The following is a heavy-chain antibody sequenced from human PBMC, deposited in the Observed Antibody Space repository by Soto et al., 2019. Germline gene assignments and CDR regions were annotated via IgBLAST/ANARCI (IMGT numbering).Heavy chain of an antibody. J-gene: IGHJ6*02. V-gene: IGHV5-51*01. D-gene: IGHD4-4*01. CDR3: ARFSLRATVTTDFYFYGMDV. CDR2: IYPGDSET. Sequence: HGESLKISCKGSGYRFVSYYIAWVRQMPGKGLEWMGIIYPGDSETTYSPSFQGQVTMSADKSISTAYLQWSSLKASDTAMYYCARFSLRATVTTDFYFYGMDVWGQGTTVTVSS. CDR1: GYRFVSYY.